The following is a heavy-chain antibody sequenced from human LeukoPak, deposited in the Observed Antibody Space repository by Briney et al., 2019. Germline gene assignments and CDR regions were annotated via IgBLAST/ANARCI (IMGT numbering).Heavy chain of an antibody. CDR2: IWYDGSNK. CDR1: GFTFSSYG. V-gene: IGHV3-33*01. J-gene: IGHJ4*02. Sequence: GGSLRLSCAASGFTFSSYGMHWVRQAPGKGLEWVAVIWYDGSNKYYADSVKGRFTISRDNSKNTLYLQMNSLRAEDTAVYHCARARPYWGGELSLEFDYWGQGTLVTVSS. CDR3: ARARPYWGGELSLEFDY. D-gene: IGHD3-16*02.